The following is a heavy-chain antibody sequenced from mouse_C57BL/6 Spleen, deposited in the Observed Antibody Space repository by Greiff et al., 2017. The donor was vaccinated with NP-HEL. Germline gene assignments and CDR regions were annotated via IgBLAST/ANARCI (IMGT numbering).Heavy chain of an antibody. CDR3: ARGGDYYGSSFLY. J-gene: IGHJ2*01. D-gene: IGHD1-1*01. Sequence: QVQLQQPGAELVRPGSSVKLSCKASGYTFTSYWMHWVKQRPIQGLEWIGNIDPSDSETHYNQKFKDKATLTVDKSSSTAYMQLSSLTSEDSAVYYCARGGDYYGSSFLYWGQGTTLTVSS. CDR2: IDPSDSET. V-gene: IGHV1-52*01. CDR1: GYTFTSYW.